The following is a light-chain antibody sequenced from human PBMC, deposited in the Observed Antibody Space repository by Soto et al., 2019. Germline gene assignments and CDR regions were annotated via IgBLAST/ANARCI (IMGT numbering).Light chain of an antibody. Sequence: DIQMTQSPSSVSASVGDRVTITCRASQGISGWLARCRQKPGRAPKVPIHAASSLQSGVPSRFRGSGSGTHFTLTINSLQPDDFATYFCQQYNSYSRTFGQGTKVEMK. J-gene: IGKJ1*01. CDR1: QGISGW. CDR2: AAS. CDR3: QQYNSYSRT. V-gene: IGKV1D-16*01.